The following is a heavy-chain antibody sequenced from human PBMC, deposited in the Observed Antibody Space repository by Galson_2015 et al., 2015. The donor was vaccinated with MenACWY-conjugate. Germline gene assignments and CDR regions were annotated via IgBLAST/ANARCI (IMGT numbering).Heavy chain of an antibody. J-gene: IGHJ2*01. CDR2: IDSSSDYI. Sequence: SLRLSCAASGFPFNTYTINWVRQAPGKGLEWVSSIDSSSDYIFYADSVKGRFTISRDNARNSLYLQTNSLRAEDTAVYHCARAQHSYWYFDLWGRGTLVPVSS. V-gene: IGHV3-21*01. CDR1: GFPFNTYT. D-gene: IGHD6-13*01. CDR3: ARAQHSYWYFDL.